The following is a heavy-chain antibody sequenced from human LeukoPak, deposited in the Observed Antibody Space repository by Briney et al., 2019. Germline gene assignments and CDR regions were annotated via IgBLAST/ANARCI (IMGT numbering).Heavy chain of an antibody. V-gene: IGHV5-51*01. CDR2: IYPGDSDT. CDR1: GYIFTSNW. Sequence: GESLKISCKGSGYIFTSNWIGWVGQMPGKGLEWMGIIYPGDSDTRYSPSFEGQVTISADKSISTAYLQWNSLKASDTAMYYCARLAVYYYMDVWGKGTTVTVSS. J-gene: IGHJ6*03. CDR3: ARLAVYYYMDV.